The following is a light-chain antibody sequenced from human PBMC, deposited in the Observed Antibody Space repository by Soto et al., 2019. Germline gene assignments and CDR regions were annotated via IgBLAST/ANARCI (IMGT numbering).Light chain of an antibody. V-gene: IGKV3-11*01. CDR2: DAS. Sequence: EIVLTQSPATLSLSPGERAAHSCRASQSVSSYLAWYQQKHNQAPRLLTYDASNRATGIPARFSGSGSGTDFTLTISSLEPEDFAVYYCQQRSTFGQGTKVDIK. CDR1: QSVSSY. CDR3: QQRST. J-gene: IGKJ1*01.